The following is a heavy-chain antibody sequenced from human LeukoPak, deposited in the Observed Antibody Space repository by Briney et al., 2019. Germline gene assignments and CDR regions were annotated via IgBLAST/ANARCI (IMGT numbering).Heavy chain of an antibody. J-gene: IGHJ4*02. V-gene: IGHV3-66*01. CDR3: ARFPSSVSFHPVDY. CDR2: LYASGIT. CDR1: GFSVSTNY. D-gene: IGHD3-22*01. Sequence: PGGSLRLSCAASGFSVSTNYMTWVRQAPGKGLEWVSLLYASGITQYADSVKGRFTISRDGSKNTLYLQMNNLRIEDTAVYYCARFPSSVSFHPVDYWGQGTLVTVSS.